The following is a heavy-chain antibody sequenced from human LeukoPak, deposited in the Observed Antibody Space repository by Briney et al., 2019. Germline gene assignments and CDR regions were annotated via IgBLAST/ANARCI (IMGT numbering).Heavy chain of an antibody. CDR2: ISVSGGST. CDR3: ARDKAHSYGYYFDP. V-gene: IGHV3-23*01. Sequence: GGSLRLSCAASGFTFSNYAMNWVRQAPGKGLEWVSTISVSGGSTYYEDSVKGRFTISRDNSKDTLYLQMNSLRAEDTAVYYCARDKAHSYGYYFDPWGPGTQVLVSS. CDR1: GFTFSNYA. J-gene: IGHJ4*02. D-gene: IGHD3-10*01.